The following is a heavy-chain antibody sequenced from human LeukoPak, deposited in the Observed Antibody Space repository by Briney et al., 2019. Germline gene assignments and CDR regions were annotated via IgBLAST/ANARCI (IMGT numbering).Heavy chain of an antibody. J-gene: IGHJ4*02. Sequence: SETLSLTCTVSGGSISSYYWSWIRQPPGKGLEWIGYIYYSGSTNYNPSLKSRVTISVDTSKNQFSLKLSSATAADTAVYYCARGDYDSSGYHLFDYWGQGTLVTVSS. D-gene: IGHD3-22*01. V-gene: IGHV4-59*01. CDR1: GGSISSYY. CDR2: IYYSGST. CDR3: ARGDYDSSGYHLFDY.